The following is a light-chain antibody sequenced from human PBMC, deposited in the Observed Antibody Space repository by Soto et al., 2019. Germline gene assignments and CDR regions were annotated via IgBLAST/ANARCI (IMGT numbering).Light chain of an antibody. CDR3: QQWIRWT. V-gene: IGKV3-15*01. CDR2: GAS. J-gene: IGKJ1*01. CDR1: ESVGTN. Sequence: EIVMTQSPDTLSVSPGDRATLSCRASESVGTNVAWFQQRPGQAPRLLIYGASTRVAGIPARFSGSGSETEFTLTISSLQSEDFAIYHCQQWIRWTFGKGTRLELK.